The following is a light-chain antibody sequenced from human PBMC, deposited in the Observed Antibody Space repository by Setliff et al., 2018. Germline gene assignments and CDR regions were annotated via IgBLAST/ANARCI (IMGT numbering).Light chain of an antibody. J-gene: IGLJ3*02. Sequence: QSALTQPASVSGSPGQSITISCTGTSTDIGTYNLVSWYQQHPGKAPKLLIYEVNRRPSGVSDRFSGSKSGNTASLTISGLQADDEADYFCCSYVRHSNMLFGGGTK. CDR1: STDIGTYNL. CDR3: CSYVRHSNML. CDR2: EVN. V-gene: IGLV2-23*02.